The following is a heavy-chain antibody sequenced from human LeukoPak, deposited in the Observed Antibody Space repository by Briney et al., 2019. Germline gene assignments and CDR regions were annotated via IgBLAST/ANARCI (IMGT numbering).Heavy chain of an antibody. D-gene: IGHD5-24*01. J-gene: IGHJ4*02. CDR1: GFTFSSYW. CDR2: INSDGSST. CDR3: ARDGLAAITFDY. V-gene: IGHV3-74*01. Sequence: PGGPLRLSCVASGFTFSSYWMHWVRQAPGKGLVWVSHINSDGSSTTYADSVKGRFTISRDNAKNTLYLQMNSLRAEDTAVYYCARDGLAAITFDYWGQGILVTVSS.